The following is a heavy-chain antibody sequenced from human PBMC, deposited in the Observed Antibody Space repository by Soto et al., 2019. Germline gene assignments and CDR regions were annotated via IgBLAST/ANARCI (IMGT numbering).Heavy chain of an antibody. CDR3: ARDRRDSVADRRSFDV. CDR2: ISVYNGDT. J-gene: IGHJ3*01. D-gene: IGHD1-26*01. Sequence: QVQLVQSGAEVMKPGASVRVSCKASGYSFTTYGISWVRQAPGQGLEYMGWISVYNGDTNYAQKLQGRVTMTTDTATSTAYMEWRSLRSDDTAIYYCARDRRDSVADRRSFDVWGQGTMVTVSS. V-gene: IGHV1-18*01. CDR1: GYSFTTYG.